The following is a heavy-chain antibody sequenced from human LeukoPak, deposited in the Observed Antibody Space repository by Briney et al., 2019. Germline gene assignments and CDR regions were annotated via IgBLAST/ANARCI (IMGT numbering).Heavy chain of an antibody. CDR2: TSSSSSYI. J-gene: IGHJ4*02. V-gene: IGHV3-21*01. Sequence: PGGSLRLSCAASGFTFSSCSMNWVRQAPGKGLEWVSSTSSSSSYIYYADSVKGRFTVSRDNAKNSLYLQMNSLRAEDTAVYYCASQFVVVPAAMPRTRDYWGQGTLVTVSS. D-gene: IGHD2-2*01. CDR1: GFTFSSCS. CDR3: ASQFVVVPAAMPRTRDY.